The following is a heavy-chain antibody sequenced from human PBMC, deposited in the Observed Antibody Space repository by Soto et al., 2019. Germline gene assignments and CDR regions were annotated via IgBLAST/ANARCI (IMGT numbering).Heavy chain of an antibody. V-gene: IGHV3-74*01. D-gene: IGHD5-12*01. Sequence: PGGSLRLSCAASGFTFRTYRMHWVRQAPGKGLVWVSRITGDGTNTDYADSVKGRFTISRDNAKNTLYLQMNSLRADDTAVYYCARSNYHYDFWGQGTLVTVSS. CDR2: ITGDGTNT. J-gene: IGHJ4*02. CDR1: GFTFRTYR. CDR3: ARSNYHYDF.